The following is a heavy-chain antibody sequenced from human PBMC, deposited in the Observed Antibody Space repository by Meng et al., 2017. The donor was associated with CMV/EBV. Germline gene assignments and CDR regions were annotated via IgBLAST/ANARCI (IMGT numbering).Heavy chain of an antibody. CDR3: ASGSYYFY. D-gene: IGHD1-26*01. CDR2: ISYDGSNK. J-gene: IGHJ4*02. V-gene: IGHV3-30*04. Sequence: GESLRLSCAASGFTFSSYAMHWVRQAPGKGLEWVAVISYDGSNKYYADSVKGRFTISRDNSKNTLYLQMNSLRAEDTAVYYCASGSYYFYWGQGTLVTVSS. CDR1: GFTFSSYA.